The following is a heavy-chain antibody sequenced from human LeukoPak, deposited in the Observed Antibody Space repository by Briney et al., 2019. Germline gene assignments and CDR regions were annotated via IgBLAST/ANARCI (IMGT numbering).Heavy chain of an antibody. D-gene: IGHD4-23*01. J-gene: IGHJ4*02. CDR2: IWYDGSNK. Sequence: PGGSLRLPCAASGFTFSSYGMHWVRQAPGKGLEWVAVIWYDGSNKYYADSVKGRFTISRDNSKNTLYLQMNSLRAEDTAVYYCATPFTVVTRNYWGQGTLVTVSS. CDR3: ATPFTVVTRNY. V-gene: IGHV3-30*02. CDR1: GFTFSSYG.